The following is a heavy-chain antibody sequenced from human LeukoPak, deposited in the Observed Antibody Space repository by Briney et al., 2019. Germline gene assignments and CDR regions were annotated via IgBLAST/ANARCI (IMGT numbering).Heavy chain of an antibody. Sequence: GGSLRLSCAASGFTFSSYAMSWVRQAPGKGLEWVSAISGSGGSTYYADSVKGQFTISRDNSKNTLYLQMNSLRAEDTAVYYCAKDPSSSSGTGYYYGMDVWGQGTTVTVSS. CDR2: ISGSGGST. D-gene: IGHD6-6*01. V-gene: IGHV3-23*01. J-gene: IGHJ6*02. CDR1: GFTFSSYA. CDR3: AKDPSSSSGTGYYYGMDV.